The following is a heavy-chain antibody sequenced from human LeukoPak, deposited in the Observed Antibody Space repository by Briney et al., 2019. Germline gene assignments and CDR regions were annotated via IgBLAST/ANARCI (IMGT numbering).Heavy chain of an antibody. CDR1: RDTFSTYA. Sequence: SVKVSCKASRDTFSTYALSWVRQAPGQGLEWMGRIVPIFGRTNYAQKFQDRVTITADKSTSTIYMELSSLRSEDTAIYYCSSLMTTVQNGGSDHWGQGTLVTVSS. V-gene: IGHV1-69*04. D-gene: IGHD4-17*01. CDR3: SSLMTTVQNGGSDH. CDR2: IVPIFGRT. J-gene: IGHJ4*02.